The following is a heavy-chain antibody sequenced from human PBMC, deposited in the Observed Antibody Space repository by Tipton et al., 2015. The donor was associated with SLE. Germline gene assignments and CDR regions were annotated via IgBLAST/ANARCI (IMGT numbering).Heavy chain of an antibody. V-gene: IGHV4-34*01. Sequence: TLSLTCAVYGGTSRDYFWSWIRQPPGKGLEWIGEVSHRGTTNYNPSLDSRVTLSVDTSKNLFSLKLSSVTAADTALYYCARDFSSVMDVWGQGTTVTVSS. J-gene: IGHJ6*02. CDR1: GGTSRDYF. CDR3: ARDFSSVMDV. CDR2: VSHRGTT.